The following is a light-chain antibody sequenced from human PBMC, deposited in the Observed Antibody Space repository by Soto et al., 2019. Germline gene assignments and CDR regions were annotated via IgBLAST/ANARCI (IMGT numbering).Light chain of an antibody. CDR1: QSVSSSY. CDR2: GAS. Sequence: ELLLTQSPGTLSLSPGARATLSCRASQSVSSSYLAWYQQKPGQAPRLLIYGASSRATGIPDRFSGSGSGTDFTLTISRLEPEDFAVYYCQQYGSSPWTFGQGTKVDI. V-gene: IGKV3-20*01. J-gene: IGKJ1*01. CDR3: QQYGSSPWT.